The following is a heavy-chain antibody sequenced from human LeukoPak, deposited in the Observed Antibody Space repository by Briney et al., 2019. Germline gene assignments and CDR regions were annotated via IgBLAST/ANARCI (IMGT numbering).Heavy chain of an antibody. J-gene: IGHJ5*02. Sequence: ASVKVSCKASGYTFTSYGISWVRQAPGQELEWMGWISAYNGNTNCAQKLQGRVTMTTDTSTSTAYMELRSLRSDDTAVYYCAREGIVVPAGPTWNWFDPWGQGTLVTVSS. V-gene: IGHV1-18*01. CDR3: AREGIVVPAGPTWNWFDP. CDR1: GYTFTSYG. D-gene: IGHD2-2*01. CDR2: ISAYNGNT.